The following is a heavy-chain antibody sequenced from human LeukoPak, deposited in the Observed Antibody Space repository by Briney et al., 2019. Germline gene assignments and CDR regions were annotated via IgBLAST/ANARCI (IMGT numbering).Heavy chain of an antibody. CDR2: INPNGGST. J-gene: IGHJ2*01. Sequence: ASVKVSCKASGYTFTSYYMHWVRQAPGQGLEWMGRINPNGGSTSYAQKFQGRVTMTRETSTSPVYMELSSLRSEDTAVYYCARDSSMIAVAGTVGYWYFDLWGRGTLVTVSS. CDR3: ARDSSMIAVAGTVGYWYFDL. D-gene: IGHD6-19*01. CDR1: GYTFTSYY. V-gene: IGHV1-46*01.